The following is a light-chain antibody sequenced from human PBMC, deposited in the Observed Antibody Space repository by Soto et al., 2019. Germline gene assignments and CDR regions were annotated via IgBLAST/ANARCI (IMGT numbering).Light chain of an antibody. CDR1: SSDVGGYNY. CDR2: EVS. J-gene: IGLJ1*01. Sequence: QSALTQPASVSGSPGQSITISCTGTSSDVGGYNYVSWYQQHPGKAPKLMIYEVSNRPSGVSNRFSGSKSGNTASLTISGLQAEDEADYYCSSYAGSSTFFYVFGTGTKLTVL. V-gene: IGLV2-14*01. CDR3: SSYAGSSTFFYV.